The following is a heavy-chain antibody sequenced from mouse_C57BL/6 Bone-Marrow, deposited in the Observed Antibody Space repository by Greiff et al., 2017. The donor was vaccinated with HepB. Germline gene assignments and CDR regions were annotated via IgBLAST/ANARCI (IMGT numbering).Heavy chain of an antibody. V-gene: IGHV1-82*01. CDR3: ARGEDTTGGFAY. Sequence: QVQLKESGPELVKPGASVKISCKASGYAFSSSWMNWVKQRPGKGLEWIGRIYPGDGDTNYNGKFKGKATLTADKSSSTAYMQLSSLTSEDSAVYFCARGEDTTGGFAYWGQGTLVTVSA. CDR1: GYAFSSSW. CDR2: IYPGDGDT. D-gene: IGHD1-1*01. J-gene: IGHJ3*01.